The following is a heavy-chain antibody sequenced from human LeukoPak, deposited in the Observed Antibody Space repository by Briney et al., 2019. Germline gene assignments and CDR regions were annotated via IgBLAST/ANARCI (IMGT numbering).Heavy chain of an antibody. CDR2: IYRSGNT. Sequence: GGSLRLSCAAYDFTVASTYMSWLRQAPGKGLEWVSTIYRSGNTFYADSVKGRFTISRDNSKNTLYLQMNSLRAEDTAVYYCPAGDHLNYGVEYRGQGTLVTVSS. J-gene: IGHJ4*02. CDR1: DFTVASTY. D-gene: IGHD4-17*01. V-gene: IGHV3-53*01. CDR3: PAGDHLNYGVEY.